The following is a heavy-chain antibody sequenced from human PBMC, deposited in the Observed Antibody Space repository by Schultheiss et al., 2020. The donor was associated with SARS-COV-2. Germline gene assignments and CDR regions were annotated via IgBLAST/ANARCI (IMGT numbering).Heavy chain of an antibody. V-gene: IGHV1-18*01. CDR1: GYTFTSYG. CDR3: AKLAYSNGWNSYLDY. D-gene: IGHD6-19*01. J-gene: IGHJ4*02. Sequence: ASVKVSCKASGYTFTSYGISWVRQAPGQGLEWMGWISAYNGNTNYAQKLQGRVTMTTDTSTSTAYMELSRLRSDDTAVYYCAKLAYSNGWNSYLDYWGQGTPVTVSS. CDR2: ISAYNGNT.